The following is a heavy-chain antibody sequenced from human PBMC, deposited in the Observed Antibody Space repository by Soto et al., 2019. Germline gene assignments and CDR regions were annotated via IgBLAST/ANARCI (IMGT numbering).Heavy chain of an antibody. J-gene: IGHJ6*02. CDR2: ISSSGSTI. CDR1: GFTFSDYY. V-gene: IGHV3-11*01. Sequence: SGGSLRLSCAASGFTFSDYYMSWIRQAPGKGLEWVSYISSSGSTIYYADSVKGRFTISRDNAKNSLYLQMNSLRAEDTAVYYCARVMGMIVVVITKNYYGMDVWGQGTTVTVSS. CDR3: ARVMGMIVVVITKNYYGMDV. D-gene: IGHD3-22*01.